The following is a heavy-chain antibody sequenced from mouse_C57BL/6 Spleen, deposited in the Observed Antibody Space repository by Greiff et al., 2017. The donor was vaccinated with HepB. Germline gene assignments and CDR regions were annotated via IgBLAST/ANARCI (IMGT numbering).Heavy chain of an antibody. Sequence: VQVVESGGGLVKPGGSLKLSCAASGFTFSDYGMHWVRQAPEKGLEWVAYISSGSSTIYYADTVKGRFTISRDNAKNTLFLQMTSLRSEDTAMYYCAITGTLDFDYWGQGTTLTVSS. CDR2: ISSGSSTI. D-gene: IGHD4-1*01. CDR1: GFTFSDYG. CDR3: AITGTLDFDY. J-gene: IGHJ2*01. V-gene: IGHV5-17*01.